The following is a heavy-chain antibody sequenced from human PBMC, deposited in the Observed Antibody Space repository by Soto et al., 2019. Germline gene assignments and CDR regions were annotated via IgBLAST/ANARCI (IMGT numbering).Heavy chain of an antibody. CDR2: ISSSGGT. V-gene: IGHV4-61*01. Sequence: PSETLSLTCSVSDGSVSSGNYYWTWIRQPPGKGLEYIGSISSSGGTNYSPSLKSRVTISVDTSKNQFSLKLSSVTAADTALYYCARVNYGDYYYGMDVWGQGTTVTVSS. CDR1: DGSVSSGNYY. CDR3: ARVNYGDYYYGMDV. D-gene: IGHD4-17*01. J-gene: IGHJ6*02.